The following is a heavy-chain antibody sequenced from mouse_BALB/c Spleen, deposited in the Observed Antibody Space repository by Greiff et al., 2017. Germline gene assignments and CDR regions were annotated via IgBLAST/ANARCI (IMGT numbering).Heavy chain of an antibody. J-gene: IGHJ4*01. V-gene: IGHV1-7*01. D-gene: IGHD2-4*01. CDR2: INPSTGYT. Sequence: QVQLQQSGAELAKPGASVKMSCKASGYTFTSYWMHWVKQRPGQGLEWIGYINPSTGYTEYNQKFKDKATLTADKSSSTAYMQLSSLTSEDSAVYYCARGITPYAMDYWGQGTSVTVSS. CDR1: GYTFTSYW. CDR3: ARGITPYAMDY.